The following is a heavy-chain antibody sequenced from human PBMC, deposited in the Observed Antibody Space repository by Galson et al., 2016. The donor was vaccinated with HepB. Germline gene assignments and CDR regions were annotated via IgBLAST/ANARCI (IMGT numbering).Heavy chain of an antibody. CDR2: ISAYNGNT. D-gene: IGHD2-2*02. V-gene: IGHV1-18*01. Sequence: SVKVSCKASGYSFTSYAFSWMRQAPGQGLEWMGWISAYNGNTKYAQKFQDRVTMTTDTWTNTSYMELRSLRSDDTAVYYCARDGCTDGICYTKKNFNYSYGLDVWGQGTTVTVTS. CDR3: ARDGCTDGICYTKKNFNYSYGLDV. CDR1: GYSFTSYA. J-gene: IGHJ6*02.